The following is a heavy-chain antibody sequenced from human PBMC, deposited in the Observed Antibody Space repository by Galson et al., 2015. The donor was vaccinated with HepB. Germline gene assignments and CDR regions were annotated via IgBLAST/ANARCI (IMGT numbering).Heavy chain of an antibody. J-gene: IGHJ6*02. V-gene: IGHV1-46*01. CDR3: ARDQGYCSSTSCYRPRYYYYGMDV. CDR2: INPSGGST. CDR1: GYTFTSYY. Sequence: SVKVSCKASGYTFTSYYMHWVRQAPGQGLEWMGIINPSGGSTSYAQKFQGRVTMTRDTSTSTVYMELSSLRSEDTAVYYCARDQGYCSSTSCYRPRYYYYGMDVWGQGTTVTVSS. D-gene: IGHD2-2*02.